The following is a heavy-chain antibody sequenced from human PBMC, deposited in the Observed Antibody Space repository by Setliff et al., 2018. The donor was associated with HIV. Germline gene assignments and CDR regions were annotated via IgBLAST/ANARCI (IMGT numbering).Heavy chain of an antibody. CDR3: AKAQPGAYNWNYYNPPRWFDP. Sequence: GGSLRLSCAASGFTFSSYGMHWVRQAPGKGLEWVAVIWYDGSNKYYADSVKGRFTISRDNSKNTLYLQMNSLRVEDTAVYYCAKAQPGAYNWNYYNPPRWFDPWGQGTLVTVSS. J-gene: IGHJ5*02. CDR2: IWYDGSNK. V-gene: IGHV3-33*06. D-gene: IGHD1-7*01. CDR1: GFTFSSYG.